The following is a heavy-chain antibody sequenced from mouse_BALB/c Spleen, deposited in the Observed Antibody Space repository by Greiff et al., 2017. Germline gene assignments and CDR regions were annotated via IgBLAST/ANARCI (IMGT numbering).Heavy chain of an antibody. D-gene: IGHD1-1*01. CDR3: AKGGYGSSPYAMDY. V-gene: IGHV1S81*02. CDR1: GYTFTSYW. Sequence: VQLQQPGAELVKPGASVKLSCKASGYTFTSYWMHWVKQRPGQGLEWIGEINPSNGRTNYNEKFKSKATLTVDKSSSTAYMQLSSLTSEDSAVYYGAKGGYGSSPYAMDYWGQGTSVTVSS. CDR2: INPSNGRT. J-gene: IGHJ4*01.